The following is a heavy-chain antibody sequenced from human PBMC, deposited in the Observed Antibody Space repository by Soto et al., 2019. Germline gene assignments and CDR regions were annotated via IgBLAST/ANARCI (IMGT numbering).Heavy chain of an antibody. D-gene: IGHD6-13*01. J-gene: IGHJ3*02. CDR2: ISSSSSTI. Sequence: EVQLVESGGGLVQSGGSLRLSCAASGFTFSSYSMNWVRQAPGKGLEWVSYISSSSSTIYYADSVKGRFTISRDNAKNSLYLQMNSLRAEDTAVYYCASGTSEEVFDIWGQGTMVTVSS. CDR1: GFTFSSYS. CDR3: ASGTSEEVFDI. V-gene: IGHV3-48*01.